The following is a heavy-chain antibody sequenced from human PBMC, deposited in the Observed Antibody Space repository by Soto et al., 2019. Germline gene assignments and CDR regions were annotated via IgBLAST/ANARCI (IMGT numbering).Heavy chain of an antibody. CDR2: FDPEDGET. V-gene: IGHV1-24*01. CDR1: GYTLTELS. J-gene: IGHJ5*02. D-gene: IGHD3-10*01. CDR3: AQGRGTTMVRGVIITNLLDP. Sequence: ASVKVSCKVSGYTLTELSMHWVRQAPGKGLEWMGGFDPEDGETIYAQKFQGRVTMTEDTSTDTAYMELSSLRSEDTAVYYCAQGRGTTMVRGVIITNLLDPSGQGSLVTVSS.